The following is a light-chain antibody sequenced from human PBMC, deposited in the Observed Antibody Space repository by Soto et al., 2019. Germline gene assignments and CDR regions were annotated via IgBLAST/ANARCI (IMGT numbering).Light chain of an antibody. CDR2: GTS. CDR1: QSVGSN. Sequence: EIVMTQSPATLSVSPGERATLSCWASQSVGSNLAWYQQKPGQAPRLLIHGTSTRATGIPDRFSGSGSGTGFTLTISSLQSEDFAIYYCQQYSNWPGTFGQGTKVDNK. CDR3: QQYSNWPGT. J-gene: IGKJ1*01. V-gene: IGKV3-15*01.